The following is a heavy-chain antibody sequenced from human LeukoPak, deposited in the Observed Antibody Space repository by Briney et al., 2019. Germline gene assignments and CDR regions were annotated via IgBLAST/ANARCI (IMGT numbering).Heavy chain of an antibody. CDR1: GFTVSSNY. J-gene: IGHJ3*02. CDR3: ARPQDFGLTGMNAFDI. CDR2: IYSGGSR. V-gene: IGHV3-53*01. D-gene: IGHD7-27*01. Sequence: GGSLRLSCAASGFTVSSNYMSWVRQAPGKGLEWVSVIYSGGSRYYADSVKGRFTISRDNSKNTMYLQMNSLKASDTAMYYCARPQDFGLTGMNAFDIWGQGTMVTVSS.